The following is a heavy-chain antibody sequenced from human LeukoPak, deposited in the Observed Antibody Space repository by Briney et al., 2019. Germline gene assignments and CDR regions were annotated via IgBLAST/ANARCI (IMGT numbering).Heavy chain of an antibody. CDR1: GGSISSSNW. V-gene: IGHV4-4*02. J-gene: IGHJ3*02. CDR2: IYHSGST. Sequence: PSETLSLTCAVSGGSISSSNWWSWIRQPPGKGLEWIGEIYHSGSTNYNPSLKSRVTISVDTSKNQFSLKLSSVTAADTAVYYCAREAHGPNAFDIWGQGTMVTVSS. CDR3: AREAHGPNAFDI.